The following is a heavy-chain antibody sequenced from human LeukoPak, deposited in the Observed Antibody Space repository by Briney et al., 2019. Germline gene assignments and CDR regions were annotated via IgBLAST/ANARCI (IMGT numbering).Heavy chain of an antibody. V-gene: IGHV4-61*09. CDR1: GGSISSTSYC. J-gene: IGHJ3*02. D-gene: IGHD2-2*01. Sequence: SETLSLTCTVSGGSISSTSYCWTWLRQPAGKGLEWLGHIYTSGSTNYNPSLKSRVTISVDTSKNQFSLRLSSVTAADTAVYYCARETGSTRAFDIWGHGTMVTVSS. CDR3: ARETGSTRAFDI. CDR2: IYTSGST.